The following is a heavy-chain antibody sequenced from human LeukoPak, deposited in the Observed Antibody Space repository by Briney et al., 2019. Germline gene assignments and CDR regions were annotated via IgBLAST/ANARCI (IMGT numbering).Heavy chain of an antibody. D-gene: IGHD6-19*01. CDR3: ARDPFGSGLDAFDI. J-gene: IGHJ3*02. Sequence: SETLSLTCTVSGYSISSGYYWGWIRQPPGKGLEWIGSIYHSGSTYYSPSLKSRVTISVDTSKNQFSLKLSSVTAADTAVYYCARDPFGSGLDAFDIWGQGTMVTISS. V-gene: IGHV4-38-2*02. CDR2: IYHSGST. CDR1: GYSISSGYY.